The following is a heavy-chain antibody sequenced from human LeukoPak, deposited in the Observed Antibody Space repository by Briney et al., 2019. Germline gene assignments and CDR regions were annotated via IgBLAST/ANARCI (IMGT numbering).Heavy chain of an antibody. D-gene: IGHD6-13*01. J-gene: IGHJ6*03. CDR1: GYSISSGYY. Sequence: SETLSLTCTVSGYSISSGYYWGWIRPPPGKGLEWIGSIYHSGSTYYNPSLKSRITISVDTSKNQFSLKLSSVTAADTAVYYCARADYSSTWSHDYYYMDVWGKGTTVTVSS. CDR3: ARADYSSTWSHDYYYMDV. V-gene: IGHV4-38-2*02. CDR2: IYHSGST.